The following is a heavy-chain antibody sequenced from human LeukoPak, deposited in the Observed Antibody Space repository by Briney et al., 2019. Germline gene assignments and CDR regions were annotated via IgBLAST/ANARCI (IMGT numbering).Heavy chain of an antibody. J-gene: IGHJ3*02. D-gene: IGHD4-17*01. Sequence: GGSLRLSCAASGFTFSNAWMSWVRQAPGKGLEWVGRIKSKTDGGTTDYAAPVKGRFTISRDDSKNTLYLQMNSLKTEDTAVYYCTTDHKGYGDFSDAFDIWGQGTMVTVSS. CDR1: GFTFSNAW. CDR2: IKSKTDGGTT. CDR3: TTDHKGYGDFSDAFDI. V-gene: IGHV3-15*01.